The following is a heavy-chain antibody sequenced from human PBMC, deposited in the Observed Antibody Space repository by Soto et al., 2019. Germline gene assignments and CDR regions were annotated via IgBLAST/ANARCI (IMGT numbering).Heavy chain of an antibody. D-gene: IGHD2-21*02. CDR1: GFTVSSSY. V-gene: IGHV3-53*02. J-gene: IGHJ3*02. CDR3: ARGSYCGGGCYGAAFDI. Sequence: EVQLVETGGGLIQPGGSLRLSCAASGFTVSSSYMSWVCQAPGKGLEWVSIVYSDGSTYYADSVKGRFTISRDNSKNTLYLQMNSLRAEDTAVYYCARGSYCGGGCYGAAFDIWGQGTMVTVSS. CDR2: VYSDGST.